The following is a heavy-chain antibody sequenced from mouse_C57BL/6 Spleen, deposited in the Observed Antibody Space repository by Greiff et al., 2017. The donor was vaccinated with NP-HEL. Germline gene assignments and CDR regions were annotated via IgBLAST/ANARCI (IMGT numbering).Heavy chain of an antibody. D-gene: IGHD1-1*01. Sequence: EVKLVESGGDLVKPGGSLKLSCAASGFTFSSYGMSWVRQTPDKRLEWVATISSGGSYTYYPDSVKGRFTISRDNAKNTLYLQMSSLKSEDTAMNYCARHPYSAYYFDYWGQGTTLTVSS. CDR2: ISSGGSYT. CDR3: ARHPYSAYYFDY. V-gene: IGHV5-6*02. CDR1: GFTFSSYG. J-gene: IGHJ2*01.